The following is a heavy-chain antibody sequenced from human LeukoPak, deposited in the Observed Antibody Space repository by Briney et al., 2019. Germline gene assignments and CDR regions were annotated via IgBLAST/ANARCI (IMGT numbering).Heavy chain of an antibody. J-gene: IGHJ6*02. CDR3: ARQPPQYYGMDV. D-gene: IGHD1-14*01. Sequence: SEPLSLTCTVPGGSFSNYYWSWIRQPAGKGLEWIGRIYTSGSTNYNPSVKSRVTMSVDTSNNQFSLKLTSVTAADTAVYYCARQPPQYYGMDVWGQGTTVTVSS. V-gene: IGHV4-4*07. CDR2: IYTSGST. CDR1: GGSFSNYY.